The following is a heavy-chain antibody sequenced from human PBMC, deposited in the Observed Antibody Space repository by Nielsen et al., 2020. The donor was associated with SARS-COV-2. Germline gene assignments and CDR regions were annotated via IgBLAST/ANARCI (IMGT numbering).Heavy chain of an antibody. Sequence: SETLSLTCTVSGGSISSGGYYWSGIRQHPGKGLEWIGYIYYSGSTYYNPSLKSRVTISVDTSKNQFSLKLSSVTAADTAVYYCARGITIFGVVIRWFDPWGQGTLVTVSS. D-gene: IGHD3-3*01. CDR1: GGSISSGGYY. J-gene: IGHJ5*02. V-gene: IGHV4-31*03. CDR2: IYYSGST. CDR3: ARGITIFGVVIRWFDP.